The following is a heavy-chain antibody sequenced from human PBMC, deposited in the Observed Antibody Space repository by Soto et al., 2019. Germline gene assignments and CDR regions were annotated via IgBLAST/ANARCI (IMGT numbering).Heavy chain of an antibody. CDR2: RYHIATT. CDR1: DSSIVTSYY. V-gene: IGHV4-38-2*02. Sequence: SQTLSLTCTVSDSSIVTSYYWGWIRQPPGGGLGLCGSRYHIATTYYNPSLRSRATISVDTSKNQFFLQLTSLTAVDTAVYYCARVGAMAPEFHFDYWGPGTLVTVSS. CDR3: ARVGAMAPEFHFDY. J-gene: IGHJ4*02. D-gene: IGHD6-19*01.